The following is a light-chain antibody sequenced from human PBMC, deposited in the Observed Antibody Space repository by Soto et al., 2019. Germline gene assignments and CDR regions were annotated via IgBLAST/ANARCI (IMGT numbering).Light chain of an antibody. CDR1: SSDVGGYNY. CDR2: EVS. Sequence: QSALTQSASVSGSPGQSITISCTGTSSDVGGYNYVSWYQQRPGKAPKLMIFEVSNRPSGVSNRFSGSKSGNTASLTISGLQAEDEADYYCSSYTGSATLVFGGGTKLTVL. CDR3: SSYTGSATLV. V-gene: IGLV2-14*01. J-gene: IGLJ3*02.